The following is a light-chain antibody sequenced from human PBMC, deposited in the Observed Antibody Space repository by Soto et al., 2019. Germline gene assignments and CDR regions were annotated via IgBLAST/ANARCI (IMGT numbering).Light chain of an antibody. CDR2: DVN. CDR1: NTDLGVYGY. Sequence: QSVLARPASVSGPFGQSITISCSGPNTDLGVYGYVSWYQHQPGKAPKLLIYDVNNRPSGISDRFSGSKSGDTASLTISGLQAEDEADYFCFSKVSGFVYGFGTGTKVTVL. V-gene: IGLV2-14*01. CDR3: FSKVSGFVYG. J-gene: IGLJ1*01.